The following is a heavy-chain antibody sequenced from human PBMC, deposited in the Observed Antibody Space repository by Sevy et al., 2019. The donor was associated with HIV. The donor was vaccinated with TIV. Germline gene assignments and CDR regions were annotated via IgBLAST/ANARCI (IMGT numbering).Heavy chain of an antibody. Sequence: LGGSLRLSCAASGFTFSYYDMNWVRQAPGKGLEWVSSISSAGSYIKYGDSVKGRFTISRDNAKNSLYLQMNSLRAEDTAVYFCARNLDYYDTSAFYSWGQGTPVTVSS. J-gene: IGHJ5*01. CDR2: ISSAGSYI. D-gene: IGHD3-22*01. CDR1: GFTFSYYD. V-gene: IGHV3-21*01. CDR3: ARNLDYYDTSAFYS.